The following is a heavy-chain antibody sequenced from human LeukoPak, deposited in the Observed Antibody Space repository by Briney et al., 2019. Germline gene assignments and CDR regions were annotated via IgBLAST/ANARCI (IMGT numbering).Heavy chain of an antibody. V-gene: IGHV3-7*01. CDR2: IKQDGSEK. J-gene: IGHJ4*02. CDR1: GFTFSSYW. Sequence: GGSLRLSCAASGFTFSSYWMSWVRQAPGKGLEWVANIKQDGSEKYYVDSVKGRFTISRDNAKNSLYLQMNSLRAEDTAVYYCARGHTYSGSSWYYFDYWGQGTLVTVSS. D-gene: IGHD6-6*01. CDR3: ARGHTYSGSSWYYFDY.